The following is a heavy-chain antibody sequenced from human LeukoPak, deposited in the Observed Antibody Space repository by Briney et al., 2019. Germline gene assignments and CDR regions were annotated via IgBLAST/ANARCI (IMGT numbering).Heavy chain of an antibody. CDR3: ARVGYSSSWYNFDY. CDR2: IYSDGSST. D-gene: IGHD6-13*01. J-gene: IGHJ4*02. V-gene: IGHV3-74*01. CDR1: GFTSSSYA. Sequence: GGSLRLSCAASGFTSSSYAMSWVRQAPGKGLVWVSRIYSDGSSTSYADSVKGRFTISRDNAKNTLYLQMNSLRAEDTAVYYCARVGYSSSWYNFDYWGQGTLVTVSS.